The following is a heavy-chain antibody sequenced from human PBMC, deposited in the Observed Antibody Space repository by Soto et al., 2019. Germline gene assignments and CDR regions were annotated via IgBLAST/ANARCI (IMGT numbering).Heavy chain of an antibody. Sequence: QVQLVQSGAEVKKPGSSVKVSCKASGGTFSSYAISWVRQAPGQGLEWMGGIIPIFGTANYAQKFQGRVTITADESTSTAYMELSSLRSEDTAVYYCARDRVAAAGRRYYYSGMDGWGQGTTVTFS. V-gene: IGHV1-69*12. J-gene: IGHJ6*02. CDR3: ARDRVAAAGRRYYYSGMDG. CDR1: GGTFSSYA. D-gene: IGHD6-13*01. CDR2: IIPIFGTA.